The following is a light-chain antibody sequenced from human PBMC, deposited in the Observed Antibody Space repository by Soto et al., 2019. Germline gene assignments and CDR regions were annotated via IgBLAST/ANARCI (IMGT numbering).Light chain of an antibody. J-gene: IGKJ1*01. CDR2: TAS. V-gene: IGKV1-39*01. CDR3: QQYKDYTWT. CDR1: QSIRMY. Sequence: DIQMTQSPSSLSASVGDRVTITCRASQSIRMYLNWYQQKPGKAPRLLIHTASSLQSGVPSRFSGSGSGTEFTLTISSLQPDDFTTFYCQQYKDYTWTFGQGTKVEV.